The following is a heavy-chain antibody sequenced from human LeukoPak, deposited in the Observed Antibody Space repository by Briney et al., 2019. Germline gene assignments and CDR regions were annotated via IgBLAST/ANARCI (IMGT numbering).Heavy chain of an antibody. CDR2: ITNTGNSI. CDR3: GRGHWGLDY. V-gene: IGHV3-11*04. J-gene: IGHJ4*02. D-gene: IGHD7-27*01. Sequence: SGGSLRLSCAASGFTFSDSYMTWLRQAPGKGLEWVSYITNTGNSIEYVDSVKGRFTTSRDNSKNSLYLQMNSLRAEDTAVYYCGRGHWGLDYWGQGALVTVSS. CDR1: GFTFSDSY.